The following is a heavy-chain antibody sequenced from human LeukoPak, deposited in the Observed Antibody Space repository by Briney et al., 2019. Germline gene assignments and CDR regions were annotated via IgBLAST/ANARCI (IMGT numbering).Heavy chain of an antibody. CDR3: ARYNADSGSYGY. D-gene: IGHD1-26*01. V-gene: IGHV4-59*01. CDR1: GDSMNIYY. J-gene: IGHJ4*02. CDR2: ISYSGTT. Sequence: SETLSLTCTVSGDSMNIYYWNWIRQPPGKGLEWTGYISYSGTTNYNPSLKSRVTISVDTSKNQFSLKLSSVTAADTAVYYCARYNADSGSYGYWGQGTLVTVSS.